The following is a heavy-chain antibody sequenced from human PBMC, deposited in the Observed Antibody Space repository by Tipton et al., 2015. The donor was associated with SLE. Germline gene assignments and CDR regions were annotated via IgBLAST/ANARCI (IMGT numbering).Heavy chain of an antibody. CDR1: SGSVTSASYY. D-gene: IGHD1-26*01. Sequence: TLSLTCTVSSGSVTSASYYWSWIRQPPGKGLEWIGYIYYSGSMNYNPSLKSGVTLSVDTSKNQFSLTLTSVTAADTAVYYCARGDRIGSYFDSWGQGTLVTVSS. CDR2: IYYSGSM. V-gene: IGHV4-61*01. CDR3: ARGDRIGSYFDS. J-gene: IGHJ4*02.